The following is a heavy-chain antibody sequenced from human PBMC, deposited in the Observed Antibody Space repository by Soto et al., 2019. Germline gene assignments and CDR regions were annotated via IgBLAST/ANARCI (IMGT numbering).Heavy chain of an antibody. Sequence: SETLSLTCTVSGGSISSYYWSWIRQPPGKGLEWIGYIYYSGSTNYNPSLKSRVTISVDTSKNQFSLKLGSVTAADTAVYYCASGQYYDILTGYQHYYYYYYMDVWGKGTTVTVSS. CDR2: IYYSGST. J-gene: IGHJ6*03. D-gene: IGHD3-9*01. CDR1: GGSISSYY. CDR3: ASGQYYDILTGYQHYYYYYYMDV. V-gene: IGHV4-59*08.